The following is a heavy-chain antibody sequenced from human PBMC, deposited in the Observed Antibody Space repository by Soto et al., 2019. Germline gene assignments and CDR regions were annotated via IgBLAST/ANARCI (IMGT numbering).Heavy chain of an antibody. CDR3: ARVDIYGSVFDY. D-gene: IGHD5-18*01. CDR2: IYYSGST. CDR1: GGSISSGDYY. V-gene: IGHV4-30-4*01. Sequence: SETLSLTCTVSGGSISSGDYYWSWIRQPPGKGLEWIGYIYYSGSTYYNPSLKSRVTISVDTSKNQFSLKLSSVTAADTAVYYCARVDIYGSVFDYWGQGTLVTVSS. J-gene: IGHJ4*02.